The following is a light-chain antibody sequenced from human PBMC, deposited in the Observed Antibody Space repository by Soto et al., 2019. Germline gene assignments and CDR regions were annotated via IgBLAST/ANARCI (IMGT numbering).Light chain of an antibody. CDR3: SSPGSGSTRV. CDR1: SGDVGGYDY. Sequence: QSALTQPASVSGSPGQSIAISCTGTSGDVGGYDYVSWYQQHPDKAPKLMIYEVTKRPSWVSNRFSGSKSGNTASLTISGLEDDDEADYCCSSPGSGSTRVFGSGTKVTVL. V-gene: IGLV2-14*01. CDR2: EVT. J-gene: IGLJ1*01.